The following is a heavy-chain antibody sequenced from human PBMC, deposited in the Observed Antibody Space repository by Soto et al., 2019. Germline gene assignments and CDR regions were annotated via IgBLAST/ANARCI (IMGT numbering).Heavy chain of an antibody. V-gene: IGHV1-69*13. CDR1: GGTFSSYA. J-gene: IGHJ3*02. CDR3: ARDYYDSRGYPPNHYDAFDI. Sequence: SVKVSCKASGGTFSSYAISWVRQAPGQGLEWMGGIIPIFGTANYAQKFQGRVTITADESTSTAYMELSSLRSEDTAVYYCARDYYDSRGYPPNHYDAFDIWGQGTMVTVSS. CDR2: IIPIFGTA. D-gene: IGHD3-22*01.